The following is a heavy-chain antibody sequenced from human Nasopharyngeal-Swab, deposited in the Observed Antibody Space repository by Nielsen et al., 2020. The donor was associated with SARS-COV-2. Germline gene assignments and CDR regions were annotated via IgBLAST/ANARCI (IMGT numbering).Heavy chain of an antibody. J-gene: IGHJ6*03. CDR2: IKQDGSEK. D-gene: IGHD4-17*01. Sequence: WIRQPQGKGLEWVANIKQDGSEKYYVDSVKGRFTISRDNAKNSLYLQMNSLRAEDTAVYYCARDDYGDYYYYMDVWGKGTTVTVSS. V-gene: IGHV3-7*01. CDR3: ARDDYGDYYYYMDV.